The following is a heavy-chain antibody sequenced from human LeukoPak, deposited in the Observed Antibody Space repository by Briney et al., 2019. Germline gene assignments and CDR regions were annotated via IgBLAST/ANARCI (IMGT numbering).Heavy chain of an antibody. CDR3: ARGGAAAGNADY. CDR2: INHSGGT. J-gene: IGHJ4*02. V-gene: IGHV4-34*01. Sequence: SETLSLTCAVYGGSFSGYYWSWIRQPPGRGLEWIGEINHSGGTNYNPSLKSRVTISVDTSKNQFSLKLSSVTAADTAVYYCARGGAAAGNADYWGQGTLVTVST. CDR1: GGSFSGYY. D-gene: IGHD6-13*01.